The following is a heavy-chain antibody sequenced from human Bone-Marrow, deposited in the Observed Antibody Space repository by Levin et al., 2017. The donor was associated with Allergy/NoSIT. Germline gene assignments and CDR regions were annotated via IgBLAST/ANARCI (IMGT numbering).Heavy chain of an antibody. CDR3: TTEVWARSIRDDY. CDR1: GFSFTKVW. Sequence: GESLKISCAASGFSFTKVWMTWVRQAPGKGLEWVGRIKSETDGGTIDYAAPVKGRFTISRDASRSTLYLQMNSLKTEDTAVYYCTTEVWARSIRDDYWGQGTLVTVSS. D-gene: IGHD2-21*01. J-gene: IGHJ4*02. CDR2: IKSETDGGTI. V-gene: IGHV3-15*01.